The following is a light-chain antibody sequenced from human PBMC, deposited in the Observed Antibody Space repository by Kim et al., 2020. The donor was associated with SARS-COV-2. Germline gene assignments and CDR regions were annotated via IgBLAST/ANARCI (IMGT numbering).Light chain of an antibody. J-gene: IGLJ1*01. CDR3: AAWDDSLSGQV. V-gene: IGLV1-47*01. CDR2: RNN. Sequence: GQSGTIACSGSSSNIGMSYVDWYRRLPGTAPKLLIYRNNQRPSGGPDLFSGSKSGTSASLAISGLRSEDEADYYCAAWDDSLSGQVFVTGTKVTVL. CDR1: SSNIGMSY.